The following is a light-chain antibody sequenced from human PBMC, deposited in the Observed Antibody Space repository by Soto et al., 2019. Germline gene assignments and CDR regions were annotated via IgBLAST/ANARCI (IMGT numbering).Light chain of an antibody. V-gene: IGKV3-20*01. CDR1: QSVSSSY. CDR2: GAS. Sequence: EIVMTQSPGTLSLSPGERATLSCRASQSVSSSYLAWYQQKPGQAPRLLTYGASSRATGIPDRFSGSGSGTDFTLTISRLESEDFAVYYCQHYGSSPSTFGQRTQVEIK. CDR3: QHYGSSPST. J-gene: IGKJ5*01.